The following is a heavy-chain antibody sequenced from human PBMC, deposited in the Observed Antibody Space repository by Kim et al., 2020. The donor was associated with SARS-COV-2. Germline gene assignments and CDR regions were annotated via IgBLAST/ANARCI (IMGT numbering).Heavy chain of an antibody. CDR1: GFTFSSYS. D-gene: IGHD1-26*01. J-gene: IGHJ3*02. Sequence: GGSLRLSCAASGFTFSSYSMNWVRQAPGKGLEWVSSISSSSSYIYYADSVKGRFTISRDNAENSLYLQMNSLRAEDTAVYYCARGGAFAFDIWGQGQWSPSLQ. CDR2: ISSSSSYI. CDR3: ARGGAFAFDI. V-gene: IGHV3-21*01.